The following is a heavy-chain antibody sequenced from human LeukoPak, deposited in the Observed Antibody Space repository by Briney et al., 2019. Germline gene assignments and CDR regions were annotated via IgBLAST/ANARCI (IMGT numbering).Heavy chain of an antibody. V-gene: IGHV3-48*03. CDR2: ISSSGSTI. CDR3: ARDRGTDWLDY. D-gene: IGHD3-9*01. Sequence: PGGSLRLSCAASGFTFSTYEMNWVRQAPGKGLEWVSFISSSGSTIYYADSVKGRFTISRDNAKYSLYLQMNSLRAEDTAVYYCARDRGTDWLDYWGQGTLVTVSS. J-gene: IGHJ4*02. CDR1: GFTFSTYE.